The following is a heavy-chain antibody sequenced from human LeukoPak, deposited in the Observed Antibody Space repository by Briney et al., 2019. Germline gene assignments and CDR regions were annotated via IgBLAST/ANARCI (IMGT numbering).Heavy chain of an antibody. CDR2: ITTDETT. D-gene: IGHD3-3*01. Sequence: GGSLRLSCEASGFTFSSYWMHWVRQAPGKGLMWVSRITTDETTTYADSVRGRFTISRDNAKNTVYLQMKSLRVEDTAVYYCAKDWFATTDYWGQGILVTVSS. J-gene: IGHJ4*02. CDR3: AKDWFATTDY. V-gene: IGHV3-74*01. CDR1: GFTFSSYW.